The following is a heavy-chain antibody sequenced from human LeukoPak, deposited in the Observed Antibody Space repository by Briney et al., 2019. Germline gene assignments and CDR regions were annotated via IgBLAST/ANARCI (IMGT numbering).Heavy chain of an antibody. V-gene: IGHV3-23*01. CDR2: ISASGGST. CDR1: GFTFSSYA. CDR3: AKGGRSSSWFFDY. D-gene: IGHD6-13*01. Sequence: PGGSLRLSCAASGFTFSSYAMSWVRQAPGKGLQWVSAISASGGSTYYADSVKGRFTISRDNSKNTLYLQMNSLRAEDTAVYYCAKGGRSSSWFFDYWGQGTLVTVSS. J-gene: IGHJ4*01.